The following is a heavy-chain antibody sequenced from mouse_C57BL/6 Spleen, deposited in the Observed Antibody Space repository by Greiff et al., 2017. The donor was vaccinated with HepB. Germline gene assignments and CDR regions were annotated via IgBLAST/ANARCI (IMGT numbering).Heavy chain of an antibody. D-gene: IGHD1-1*01. V-gene: IGHV1-52*01. J-gene: IGHJ3*01. Sequence: QVQLQQPGAELVRPGSSVKLSCKASGYTFTSYWMHWVKQRPIQGLEWIGNIDPSDSETHYNQKFKDKATLTVDKSSSTAYIQLSSLTSEDSAVYYCARRAGYGSSFAYWGQGTLVTVSA. CDR1: GYTFTSYW. CDR2: IDPSDSET. CDR3: ARRAGYGSSFAY.